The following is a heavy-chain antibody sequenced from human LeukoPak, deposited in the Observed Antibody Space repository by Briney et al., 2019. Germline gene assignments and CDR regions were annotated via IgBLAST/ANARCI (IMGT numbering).Heavy chain of an antibody. CDR2: IKQDGSEK. CDR1: GFTFSSYW. D-gene: IGHD3-22*01. V-gene: IGHV3-7*01. Sequence: GGSLRLSCAASGFTFSSYWMSWVRQAPGTGLEWVANIKQDGSEKYYVDSVKGRFTISRDNAKNSLYLQMNSLRAEDTAVYYCARDFQYYYDSSGGGYFDYWGQGTLVTVSS. J-gene: IGHJ4*02. CDR3: ARDFQYYYDSSGGGYFDY.